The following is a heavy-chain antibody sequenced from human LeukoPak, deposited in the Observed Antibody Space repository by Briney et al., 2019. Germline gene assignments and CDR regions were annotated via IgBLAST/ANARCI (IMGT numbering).Heavy chain of an antibody. CDR3: ARDPYCGGDCYPDAFDF. CDR2: ISSSSGYI. J-gene: IGHJ3*01. CDR1: GFTFSSYA. Sequence: GGSLRLSCAASGFTFSSYAMSWVRQAPGKGLEWVSSISSSSGYIYYADSVKGRFTISRDNAKNSLYLQMNSLRAEDTAVYYCARDPYCGGDCYPDAFDFWGQGTMVTVSS. D-gene: IGHD2-21*02. V-gene: IGHV3-21*01.